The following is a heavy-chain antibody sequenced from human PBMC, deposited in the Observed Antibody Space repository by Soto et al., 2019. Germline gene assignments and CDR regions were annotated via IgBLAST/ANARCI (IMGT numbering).Heavy chain of an antibody. CDR3: AKDYGSLTLISDY. J-gene: IGHJ4*02. Sequence: VQLVESGGGLVQPGGSLRLSCAASGFTFSSYGMHWVRQAPGKGLEWVAVISYDGSNKDYADSVKGRFTISRDNSKSTLYLEMNSLRAEDTAVYYCAKDYGSLTLISDYWGQGTLVTVSS. CDR2: ISYDGSNK. CDR1: GFTFSSYG. V-gene: IGHV3-30*18. D-gene: IGHD3-22*01.